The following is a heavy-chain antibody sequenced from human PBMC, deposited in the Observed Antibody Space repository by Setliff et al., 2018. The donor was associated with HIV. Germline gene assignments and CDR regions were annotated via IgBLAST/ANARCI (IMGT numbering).Heavy chain of an antibody. Sequence: GESLKISCKGSRYSFTSYWIAWVRQMPGKGLEWMGIIYPGDSDTRYSPSFRGQVTISVDKSINTAYLQWSSLKASDTAMYYCASSITVAGGRSFYYYAMDVWGQGTTVTVSS. J-gene: IGHJ6*02. D-gene: IGHD1-20*01. CDR2: IYPGDSDT. CDR3: ASSITVAGGRSFYYYAMDV. CDR1: RYSFTSYW. V-gene: IGHV5-51*01.